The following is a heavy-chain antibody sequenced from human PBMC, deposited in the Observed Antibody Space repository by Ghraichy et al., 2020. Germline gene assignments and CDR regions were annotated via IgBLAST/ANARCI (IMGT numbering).Heavy chain of an antibody. D-gene: IGHD3-22*01. V-gene: IGHV3-23*01. Sequence: GGSLRLSCAASGFTFSNYAMSWVRQAPGKGLECVASISGSGGSTYYADSVKGRFTISRDNFKNTVDVEMNSLRAEDSAVYYCADGSYYYHSSVYFWRGFDIWGQGTKVTVSS. J-gene: IGHJ3*02. CDR3: ADGSYYYHSSVYFWRGFDI. CDR2: ISGSGGST. CDR1: GFTFSNYA.